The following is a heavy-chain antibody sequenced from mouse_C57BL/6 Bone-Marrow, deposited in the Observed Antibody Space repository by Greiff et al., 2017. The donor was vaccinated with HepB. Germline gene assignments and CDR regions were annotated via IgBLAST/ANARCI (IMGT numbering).Heavy chain of an antibody. J-gene: IGHJ2*01. CDR1: GYTFTDYE. V-gene: IGHV1-15*01. CDR2: IDPETGGT. Sequence: QVQLKESGAELVRPGASVTLSCKASGYTFTDYEMHWVKQTPVHGLEWIGAIDPETGGTAYNQKFKGKAILTADKSSSTAYMELRSLTSEDSAVYYCTRSTTVVVDYWGQGTTLTVAS. CDR3: TRSTTVVVDY. D-gene: IGHD1-1*01.